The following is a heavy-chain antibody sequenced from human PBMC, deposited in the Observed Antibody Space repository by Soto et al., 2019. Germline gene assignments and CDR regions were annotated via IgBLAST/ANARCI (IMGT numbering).Heavy chain of an antibody. CDR3: ARGDFDSSANYYAGWFDP. Sequence: QVQLVQSGAEVKKPGASVKVSCKASGYIFTGYYMHWLRPAPGQGLEWMGWFNPNSGGTKYAQKFQGRVTMTNDTSINKAYMELSGLISDDTAVYYCARGDFDSSANYYAGWFDPWGQGTLVTVSS. CDR1: GYIFTGYY. J-gene: IGHJ5*02. D-gene: IGHD3-22*01. CDR2: FNPNSGGT. V-gene: IGHV1-2*02.